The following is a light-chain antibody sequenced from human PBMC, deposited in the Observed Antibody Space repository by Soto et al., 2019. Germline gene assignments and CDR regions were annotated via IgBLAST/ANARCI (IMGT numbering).Light chain of an antibody. Sequence: SYELTQLPSVSVSPGQTARITCSGDALTKQYAYWYQQKPGQAPVLVIFKDSERPSGIPERFSGSSSGTTVTLTISGVQAEDEADYYCQSTESSGTWVFGGGTQLTVL. CDR2: KDS. J-gene: IGLJ3*02. V-gene: IGLV3-25*03. CDR3: QSTESSGTWV. CDR1: ALTKQY.